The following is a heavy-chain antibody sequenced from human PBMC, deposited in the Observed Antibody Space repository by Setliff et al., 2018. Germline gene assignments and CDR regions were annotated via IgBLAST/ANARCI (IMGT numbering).Heavy chain of an antibody. Sequence: GASVKVSCKASGYTFRNYAFAWVRQAPGQGLEWVGRISVYNGDTNYVQKFQGRVTLTTDISTSTAYMELRSLTSDDSAFYYCARAPSVELVTIRTNSWFTYWGQGTLVTVSS. CDR3: ARAPSVELVTIRTNSWFTY. CDR2: ISVYNGDT. CDR1: GYTFRNYA. D-gene: IGHD5-18*01. V-gene: IGHV1-18*01. J-gene: IGHJ4*02.